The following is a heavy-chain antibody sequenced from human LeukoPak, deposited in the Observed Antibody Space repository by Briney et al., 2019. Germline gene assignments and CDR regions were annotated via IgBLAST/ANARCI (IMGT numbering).Heavy chain of an antibody. CDR3: ARDSVIVVVKNYYYGMDV. CDR1: GYTFTSYG. V-gene: IGHV1-18*01. J-gene: IGHJ6*02. D-gene: IGHD3-22*01. CDR2: ISAYNGNT. Sequence: ASVKVSCKASGYTFTSYGISWVRQAPGQGLEWMGWISAYNGNTNYAQKLQGRVTMTTDTSTSTAYMELRSLRSDDTAVYYCARDSVIVVVKNYYYGMDVWGQGTTVTVSS.